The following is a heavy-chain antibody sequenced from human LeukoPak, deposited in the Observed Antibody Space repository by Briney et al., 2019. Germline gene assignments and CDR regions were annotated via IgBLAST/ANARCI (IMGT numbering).Heavy chain of an antibody. D-gene: IGHD2-21*01. CDR1: GGSISSGGYS. J-gene: IGHJ4*02. CDR2: IYHSGST. V-gene: IGHV4-30-2*03. Sequence: SETLCLTCAVSGGSISSGGYSWSWIRQPPGKGLEWIGSIYHSGSTYYNPSLKSRVTISVDTSRNRFSLKLSSVTAADTAVYYCARFRAYCGGDCYRGPFDYWGQGTLVTVSS. CDR3: ARFRAYCGGDCYRGPFDY.